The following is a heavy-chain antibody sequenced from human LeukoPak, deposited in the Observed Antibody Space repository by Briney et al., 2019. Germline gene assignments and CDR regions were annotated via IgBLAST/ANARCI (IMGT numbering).Heavy chain of an antibody. V-gene: IGHV3-9*01. CDR2: ITWNSGAI. CDR1: GFTFNAYA. J-gene: IGHJ4*02. CDR3: ARATGSYLYYFDY. Sequence: GGSLRLSCAASGFTFNAYAMHWARQAPGKGLEWVSAITWNSGAIDYADSVKGRFTISRENVKNSLYLQMHSLRPEETALYYCARATGSYLYYFDYWGQGILVTVSS. D-gene: IGHD1-26*01.